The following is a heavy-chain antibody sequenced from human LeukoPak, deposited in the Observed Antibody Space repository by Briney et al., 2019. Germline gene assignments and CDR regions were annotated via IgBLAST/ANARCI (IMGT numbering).Heavy chain of an antibody. D-gene: IGHD3-10*01. J-gene: IGHJ4*02. CDR1: GGSISSSSYY. Sequence: PSETLSLTCTVSGGSISSSSYYWGWIRQPPGKGLEWIGSIYYSGSTYYNPSLESRVTISVDTSKNQFSLKLSSVTAADTAVYYCARAPPDYYGSGSFPHFDYWGQGTLVTVSS. CDR3: ARAPPDYYGSGSFPHFDY. CDR2: IYYSGST. V-gene: IGHV4-39*07.